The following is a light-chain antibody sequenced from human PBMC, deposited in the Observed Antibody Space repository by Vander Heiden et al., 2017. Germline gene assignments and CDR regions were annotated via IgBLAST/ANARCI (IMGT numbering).Light chain of an antibody. Sequence: QSILTQPPSVSATPGQKITISCSGSSSNVENFFVSWYQHLPGAVPKLLIYDNNLRPSGIPDRFSGSQSGTSATLAITGLQAGDEADYYCATWDASLSAMIFGGGTRLTVL. J-gene: IGLJ2*01. CDR1: SSNVENFF. V-gene: IGLV1-51*01. CDR2: DNN. CDR3: ATWDASLSAMI.